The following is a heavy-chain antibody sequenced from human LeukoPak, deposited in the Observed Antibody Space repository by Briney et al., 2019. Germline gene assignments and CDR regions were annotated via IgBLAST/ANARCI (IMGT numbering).Heavy chain of an antibody. CDR1: GFTFSSYS. Sequence: TTGGSLRLSCAASGFTFSSYSMNWVRQAPGKGLEWVSSISSSSSYIYYADSVKGGFTISRDNAKNSLYLQMNSLRAEDTAVYYCASTAGYSYGFSWFDYWGQGTLVTVSS. CDR2: ISSSSSYI. D-gene: IGHD5-18*01. J-gene: IGHJ4*02. CDR3: ASTAGYSYGFSWFDY. V-gene: IGHV3-21*01.